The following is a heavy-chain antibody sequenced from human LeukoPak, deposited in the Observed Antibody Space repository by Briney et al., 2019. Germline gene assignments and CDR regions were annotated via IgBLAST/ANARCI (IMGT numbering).Heavy chain of an antibody. CDR3: ARHTHYDFWSGYLDAFDI. CDR1: GGSISSGSYY. D-gene: IGHD3-3*01. Sequence: SETLSLTCTVSGGSISSGSYYWGWIRQPPGKGLEWIGSIYYSGSTYYNPSLKSRVTISVDTSKNQFSLKLSSVTAADTAVYYCARHTHYDFWSGYLDAFDIWGQGTMVTVSS. CDR2: IYYSGST. V-gene: IGHV4-39*01. J-gene: IGHJ3*02.